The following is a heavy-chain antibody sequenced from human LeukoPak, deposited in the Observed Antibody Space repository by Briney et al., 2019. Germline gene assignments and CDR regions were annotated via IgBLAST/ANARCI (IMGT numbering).Heavy chain of an antibody. J-gene: IGHJ2*01. CDR2: ISWNSGSI. CDR1: GFTFDDYA. Sequence: GRSLRLSCAASGFTFDDYAMHWVRQAPGKGLEWVSGISWNSGSIGYADSVKGRFTISRDNAKNSLYLQMNSQRADDTALYYCAKGWLQLNWYFDLWGRGTLVTVSS. V-gene: IGHV3-9*01. D-gene: IGHD5-24*01. CDR3: AKGWLQLNWYFDL.